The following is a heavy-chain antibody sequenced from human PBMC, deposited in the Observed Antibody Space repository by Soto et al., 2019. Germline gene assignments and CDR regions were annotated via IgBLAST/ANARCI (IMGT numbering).Heavy chain of an antibody. D-gene: IGHD2-15*01. J-gene: IGHJ4*02. V-gene: IGHV3-23*01. Sequence: PGGSLRLSCAASGFTFSSYDMNWVRQAPGKGLEWVSGVSASGSITTYADSAKGRFTISRDNAKNTVFLQMTGLRAEDTAVYFCAKGDCSGSRCYRCFDYWGQGTLVAVSS. CDR2: VSASGSIT. CDR1: GFTFSSYD. CDR3: AKGDCSGSRCYRCFDY.